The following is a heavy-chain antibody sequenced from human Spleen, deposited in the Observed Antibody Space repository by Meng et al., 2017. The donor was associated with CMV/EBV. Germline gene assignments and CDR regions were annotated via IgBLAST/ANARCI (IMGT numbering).Heavy chain of an antibody. Sequence: KVSCKASGYTFTSHFMHWVRQAPGQGLERMGIINPSDGSTDYAQKFQDRVTMTRDTSTNTVSMELSSLRSEDRAVYYCARDLIFIDYWGQGTLVTVSS. CDR3: ARDLIFIDY. CDR1: GYTFTSHF. V-gene: IGHV1-46*01. J-gene: IGHJ4*02. D-gene: IGHD3-16*01. CDR2: INPSDGST.